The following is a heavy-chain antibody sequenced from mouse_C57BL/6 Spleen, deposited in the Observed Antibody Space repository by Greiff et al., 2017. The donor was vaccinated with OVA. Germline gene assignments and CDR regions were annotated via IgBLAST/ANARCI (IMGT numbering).Heavy chain of an antibody. V-gene: IGHV1-80*01. Sequence: QVHVKQSGAELVKPGASVKISCKASGYAFSSYWMNWVKQRPGKGLEWIGQIYPGDGDTNYNGKFKGKATLTADKSSSTAYMQLSSLTSEDSAVYFCAFYDYYAMDYWGQGTSVTVSS. CDR2: IYPGDGDT. D-gene: IGHD1-1*01. CDR3: AFYDYYAMDY. J-gene: IGHJ4*01. CDR1: GYAFSSYW.